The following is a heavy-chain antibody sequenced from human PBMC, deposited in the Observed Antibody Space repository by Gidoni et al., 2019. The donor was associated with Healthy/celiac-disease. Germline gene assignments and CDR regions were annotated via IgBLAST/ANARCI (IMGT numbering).Heavy chain of an antibody. CDR3: AKDLRSYYSGWFDP. CDR1: GFTFSSYA. J-gene: IGHJ5*02. V-gene: IGHV3-23*01. D-gene: IGHD1-26*01. CDR2: ISGSGGST. Sequence: EVQLLESGGGFVQPGGSLRLSCADSGFTFSSYAMGWVRQAPGKGLEWVSAISGSGGSTYYADSGKGRFTISRDNSKNTLYLQMNSLRAEDTAVYYCAKDLRSYYSGWFDPWGQGTLVTVSS.